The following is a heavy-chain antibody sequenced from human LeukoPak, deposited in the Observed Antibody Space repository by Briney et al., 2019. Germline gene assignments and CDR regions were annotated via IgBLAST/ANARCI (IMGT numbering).Heavy chain of an antibody. D-gene: IGHD5-12*01. CDR2: ISGSGGNT. V-gene: IGHV3-23*01. Sequence: GGSLRLSCAASGFTFSSYIMSWVRHAPGKGLEWVSGISGSGGNTYYADSVKGRFTISRDNSRNTLYLQMNSLTAEDTALYYCAKSRGYSNTSPFDYWGQGTLVAVSS. CDR1: GFTFSSYI. J-gene: IGHJ4*02. CDR3: AKSRGYSNTSPFDY.